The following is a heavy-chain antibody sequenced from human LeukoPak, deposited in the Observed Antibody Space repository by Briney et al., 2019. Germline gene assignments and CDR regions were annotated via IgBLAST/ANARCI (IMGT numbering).Heavy chain of an antibody. V-gene: IGHV3-23*01. CDR2: ISGSGGST. Sequence: PGGSLRLSCAASGFTFRSYAMSWVRQAPGKGLEWVSAISGSGGSTYYADSVKGQFTISRDNSKNTLYLQMNSLRAEDTALYYCAKVSENYYYYGMDVWGQGTTVTVSS. J-gene: IGHJ6*02. CDR1: GFTFRSYA. CDR3: AKVSENYYYYGMDV.